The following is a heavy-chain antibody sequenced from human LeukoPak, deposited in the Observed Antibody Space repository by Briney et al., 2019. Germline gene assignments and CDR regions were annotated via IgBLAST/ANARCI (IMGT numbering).Heavy chain of an antibody. CDR1: GGTFSSYA. D-gene: IGHD3-22*01. Sequence: SVKVSCKASGGTFSSYAISWVRQAPGQGLEWMGGIIPIFGTANYAQKFQGRVTITADESTSTAYMELSSLRSEDTAVYYCARLRGTYYYDSSGYLDYWGQGTLVTVSS. V-gene: IGHV1-69*13. J-gene: IGHJ4*02. CDR3: ARLRGTYYYDSSGYLDY. CDR2: IIPIFGTA.